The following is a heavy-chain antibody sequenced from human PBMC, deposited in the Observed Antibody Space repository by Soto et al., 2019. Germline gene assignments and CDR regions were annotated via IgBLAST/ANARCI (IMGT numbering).Heavy chain of an antibody. V-gene: IGHV3-23*01. Sequence: EVQLLESGGGLVQPGGSLRLSCAASGFTFSDYAMSWVRQAPGKGLEWVSGIGGSGSSTSYADSVKGRFTISRDNSKNTLYLQMSSLRVEDTAVYFCAEDRGDTVLLVYALDSWGQGTLVTVSS. CDR1: GFTFSDYA. D-gene: IGHD2-8*01. CDR3: AEDRGDTVLLVYALDS. J-gene: IGHJ4*02. CDR2: IGGSGSST.